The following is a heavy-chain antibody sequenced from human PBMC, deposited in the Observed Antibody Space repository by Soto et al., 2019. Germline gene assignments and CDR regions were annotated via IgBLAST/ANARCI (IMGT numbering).Heavy chain of an antibody. D-gene: IGHD2-15*01. Sequence: PGGSLRLSCAASGFTFSNYWMTWVRQAPGKGLEWVANIKEDESEKHYVDSVKGRFTISRDNAKNSLYLQMNSLRVEDTAVYFCSRDVVVGAKALNYWGQGTLVTV. J-gene: IGHJ4*02. CDR1: GFTFSNYW. V-gene: IGHV3-7*01. CDR2: IKEDESEK. CDR3: SRDVVVGAKALNY.